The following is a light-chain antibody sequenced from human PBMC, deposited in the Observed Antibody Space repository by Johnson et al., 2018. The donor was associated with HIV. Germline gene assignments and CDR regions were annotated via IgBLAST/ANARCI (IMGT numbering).Light chain of an antibody. J-gene: IGLJ1*01. CDR2: DNN. V-gene: IGLV1-51*01. CDR3: GTWDSSLSTGGNV. CDR1: SSNIGNNY. Sequence: QSVLTQPPSVSAAPGQKVTISCSGSSSNIGNNYVSWYQQLPGTAPKLLIYDNNKRPSGIPDLFSGSKSGTSATLGITGLQTGDEADYYCGTWDSSLSTGGNVFGTGSKVTVL.